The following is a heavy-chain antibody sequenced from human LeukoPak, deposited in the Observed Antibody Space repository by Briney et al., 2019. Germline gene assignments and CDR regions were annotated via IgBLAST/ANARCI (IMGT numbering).Heavy chain of an antibody. J-gene: IGHJ4*02. CDR2: IYSGGST. CDR1: GFTFRTYA. CDR3: ARGGGYDSSGYYY. V-gene: IGHV3-53*01. Sequence: GGSLRLSCTASGFTFRTYAMNWVRQAPGKGLEWVSVIYSGGSTYYADSVKGRFTISRDNSKNTLYLQMNSLRAEDTAVYYCARGGGYDSSGYYYWGQGTLVTASS. D-gene: IGHD3-22*01.